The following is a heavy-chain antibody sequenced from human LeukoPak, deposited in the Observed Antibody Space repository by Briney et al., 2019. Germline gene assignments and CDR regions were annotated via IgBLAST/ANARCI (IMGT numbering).Heavy chain of an antibody. CDR2: IDPSDSYT. J-gene: IGHJ5*02. CDR3: ARLSWDWQQLERSWFDP. D-gene: IGHD6-13*01. Sequence: GESLKISCKGSGYSFTSYWISWVRQMPGKGLEWMGRIDPSDSYTNYSPSFQGHVTISADKSISTAYLQWSSLKASDTAVYYCARLSWDWQQLERSWFDPWGQGTLVTVSS. CDR1: GYSFTSYW. V-gene: IGHV5-10-1*01.